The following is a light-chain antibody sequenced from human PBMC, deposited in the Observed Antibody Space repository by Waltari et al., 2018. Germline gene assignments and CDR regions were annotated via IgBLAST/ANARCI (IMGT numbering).Light chain of an antibody. CDR1: QGIITY. CDR2: GAS. V-gene: IGKV1-9*01. Sequence: DIQLTQSPSFLSASVGDSVTITCRASQGIITYLAWYQQRPGRAPKVLIHGASTLQSGVPSRFSGSGSETEFTLTITSLQPEDFGTYYCQQLKSYPRTFGQGTKLEIK. J-gene: IGKJ2*02. CDR3: QQLKSYPRT.